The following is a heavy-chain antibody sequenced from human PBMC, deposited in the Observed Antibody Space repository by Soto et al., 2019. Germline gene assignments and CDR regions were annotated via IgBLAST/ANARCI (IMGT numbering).Heavy chain of an antibody. D-gene: IGHD6-6*01. V-gene: IGHV1-69*13. CDR2: IIPIFGTA. J-gene: IGHJ6*02. Sequence: SVKVSCKASGGTFSSYAISWVRQAPGQGLEWMGGIIPIFGTANYAQKFQGRVTITADESTSTAYMELSSLRSEDTAVYYCARGLGGGSSSSKRYYYYGMDVWGQGTTVTVSS. CDR3: ARGLGGGSSSSKRYYYYGMDV. CDR1: GGTFSSYA.